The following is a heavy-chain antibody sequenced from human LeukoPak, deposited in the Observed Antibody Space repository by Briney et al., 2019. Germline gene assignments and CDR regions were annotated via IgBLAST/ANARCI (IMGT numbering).Heavy chain of an antibody. CDR1: GFTFSSYG. Sequence: GRSLRLSCAASGFTFSSYGMHWVRQAPGKGLEWVAHIRSGGVTTFYADSVNGRFTISRDDAKSSLYLQMNSLRDDDTAVYYCSSPLGPPPGFWGQGILVTVSS. CDR3: SSPLGPPPGF. J-gene: IGHJ4*02. V-gene: IGHV3-48*02. D-gene: IGHD1-26*01. CDR2: IRSGGVTT.